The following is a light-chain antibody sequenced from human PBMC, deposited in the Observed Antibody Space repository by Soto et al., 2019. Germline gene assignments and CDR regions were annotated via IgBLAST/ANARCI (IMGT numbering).Light chain of an antibody. CDR1: QAVNTR. CDR2: DAS. V-gene: IGKV3-11*01. J-gene: IGKJ1*01. CDR3: QQRTDRPPWT. Sequence: IVLTQSPSTLSAFAGDIVTLSRRPSQAVNTRLAWYQHKAGQAARLIIFDASQRATGITARFRGSGSGTDFTLSISSLEPEDFAVYYCQQRTDRPPWTFGQGTKVDIK.